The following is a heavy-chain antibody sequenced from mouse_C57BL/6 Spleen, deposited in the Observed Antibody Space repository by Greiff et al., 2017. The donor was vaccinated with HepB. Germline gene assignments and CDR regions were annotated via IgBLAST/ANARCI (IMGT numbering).Heavy chain of an antibody. CDR3: ATVYEYGGDWYFDV. J-gene: IGHJ1*03. D-gene: IGHD1-1*01. CDR1: GYSITSGYY. CDR2: ISYDGSN. Sequence: EVKLMESGPGLVKPSQSLSLTCSVTGYSITSGYYWNWIRQFPGNKLEWMGYISYDGSNNYNPSLTNRISITRDTSKNQIFLKLNSVTTEDTATYYCATVYEYGGDWYFDVWGTGTTVTVSS. V-gene: IGHV3-6*01.